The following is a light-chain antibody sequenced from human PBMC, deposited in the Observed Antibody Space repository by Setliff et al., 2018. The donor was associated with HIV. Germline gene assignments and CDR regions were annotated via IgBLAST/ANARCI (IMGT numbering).Light chain of an antibody. Sequence: QAVVTQEPSLTVSPGGTVTLTCGSRTGAVTSGHYPYWFQQKPGQAPRTLIYDTRNKHSWTPARFSGSLLGGKAALTLSGAQPADEAEYYCLLSYYGTRVFGGGTKVTVL. CDR1: TGAVTSGHY. J-gene: IGLJ3*02. CDR3: LLSYYGTRV. V-gene: IGLV7-46*01. CDR2: DTR.